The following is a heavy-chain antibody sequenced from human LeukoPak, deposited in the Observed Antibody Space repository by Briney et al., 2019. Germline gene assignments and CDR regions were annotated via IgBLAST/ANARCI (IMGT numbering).Heavy chain of an antibody. CDR1: GGTFSSYA. V-gene: IGHV1-18*01. D-gene: IGHD5-12*01. Sequence: ASVKVSCKASGGTFSSYAISWVRQAPGQGLEWMGWISAYNGNTNYAQKLQGRVTMTTDTSTSTAYMELRSLRSDDTAVYYCARGRATTPYYYYGMGVWGQGTTVTVSS. CDR3: ARGRATTPYYYYGMGV. CDR2: ISAYNGNT. J-gene: IGHJ6*02.